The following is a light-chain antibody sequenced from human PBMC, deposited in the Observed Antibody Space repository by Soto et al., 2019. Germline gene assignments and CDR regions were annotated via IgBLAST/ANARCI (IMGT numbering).Light chain of an antibody. Sequence: DIQMTQSTSSLSASVGDRVTITCRSSQRISSYLNWYQQKQGKAPKLLIYAASTLKSGVPSRFSGSGSGTDFTLNISSLQPEDFATYYYQQSYSTPTLFGPGTKVDIK. CDR3: QQSYSTPTL. V-gene: IGKV1-39*01. CDR2: AAS. J-gene: IGKJ3*01. CDR1: QRISSY.